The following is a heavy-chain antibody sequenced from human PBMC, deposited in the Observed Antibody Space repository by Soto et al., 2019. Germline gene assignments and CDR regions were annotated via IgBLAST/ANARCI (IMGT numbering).Heavy chain of an antibody. J-gene: IGHJ5*02. CDR3: ARDRDRSTYHYDSSGSLNWFDP. CDR2: IYHSGST. CDR1: GYSISSGYY. V-gene: IGHV4-38-2*02. Sequence: SETLSLTCAVSGYSISSGYYWGWIRQPPGKGLEWVGSIYHSGSTYYNPSLKSRVTISVDTSKNQFSLKLSSVTAADTAVYYCARDRDRSTYHYDSSGSLNWFDPWGQGTLVTVSS. D-gene: IGHD3-22*01.